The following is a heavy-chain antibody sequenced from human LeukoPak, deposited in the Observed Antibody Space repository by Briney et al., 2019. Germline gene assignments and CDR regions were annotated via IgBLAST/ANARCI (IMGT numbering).Heavy chain of an antibody. Sequence: GRSLRLSCTASGFTFGDYAMSWVRQAPGKGLEWVGFIRSKAYGGITEYAASVKGRFTISRDDSKSIAYLQMNSLKTEDTAVYYCTRSPILVVVTAIYDYWGQGTLVTVSS. D-gene: IGHD2-21*02. CDR3: TRSPILVVVTAIYDY. V-gene: IGHV3-49*04. CDR2: IRSKAYGGIT. CDR1: GFTFGDYA. J-gene: IGHJ4*02.